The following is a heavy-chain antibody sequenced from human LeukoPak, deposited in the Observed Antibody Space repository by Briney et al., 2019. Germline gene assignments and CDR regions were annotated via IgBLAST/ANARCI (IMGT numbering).Heavy chain of an antibody. CDR1: GGSLRSSGYY. D-gene: IGHD5-12*01. J-gene: IGHJ4*02. Sequence: RTSETLSLTCSVSGGSLRSSGYYWGWIRQPPGKGLEWIGSLYYTGNTYYNESLKSRVIMSADTSQKQLSLKLKFVTAADTAVYYCAKTGYDLEFDSWGQGILVTVSS. CDR2: LYYTGNT. CDR3: AKTGYDLEFDS. V-gene: IGHV4-39*01.